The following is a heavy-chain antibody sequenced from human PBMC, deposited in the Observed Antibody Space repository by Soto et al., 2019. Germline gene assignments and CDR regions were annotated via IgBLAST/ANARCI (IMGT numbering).Heavy chain of an antibody. CDR2: IYYSGST. D-gene: IGHD4-17*01. J-gene: IGHJ4*02. Sequence: SETLSLTCTVSGGSISSYYWSWIRQPPGKGLEWIGYIYYSGSTNYNPSLKSRVTISVATPKNQFSLKLSSVTAADTAVYYCARLSYLGYGDYLKGFDYWGQGTLVTVSS. CDR1: GGSISSYY. V-gene: IGHV4-59*01. CDR3: ARLSYLGYGDYLKGFDY.